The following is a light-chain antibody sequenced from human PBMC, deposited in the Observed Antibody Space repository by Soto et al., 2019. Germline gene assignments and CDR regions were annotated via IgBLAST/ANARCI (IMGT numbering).Light chain of an antibody. J-gene: IGKJ5*01. Sequence: DIHMTQSPSSLSASVGDRVTITFLASQSISSYLNWYQQKPGKAPKLLIYAASSLQSGVPSRFSGSGSGTDFTLTISSLQSEDFAVYYCQQYNSWPPITFGQGTRLEIK. V-gene: IGKV1-39*01. CDR1: QSISSY. CDR2: AAS. CDR3: QQYNSWPPIT.